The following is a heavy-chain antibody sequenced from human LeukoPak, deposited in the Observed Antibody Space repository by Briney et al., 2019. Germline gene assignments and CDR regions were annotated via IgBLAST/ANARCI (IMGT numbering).Heavy chain of an antibody. J-gene: IGHJ5*02. D-gene: IGHD6-13*01. CDR2: IYHSGST. CDR3: ARGQGAAGTLYNWFDP. V-gene: IGHV4-4*02. Sequence: SETLSLTCAVSGGSISSSNWWSWVRQPPGKGLEWIGEIYHSGSTNYNPSLKSRVTISVDTSKNQFSLKLSSVTAADTAVYYCARGQGAAGTLYNWFDPWGQGTLVTVSS. CDR1: GGSISSSNW.